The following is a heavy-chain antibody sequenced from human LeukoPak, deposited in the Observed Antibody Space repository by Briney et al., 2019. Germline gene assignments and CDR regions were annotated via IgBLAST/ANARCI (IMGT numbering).Heavy chain of an antibody. J-gene: IGHJ4*02. CDR2: ISAYNGNT. V-gene: IGHV1-18*01. CDR1: GYTFTSYG. D-gene: IGHD3-3*01. Sequence: GASVKVSCKASGYTFTSYGISWVRQAPGQGLEWMGWISAYNGNTNYAQRLQGRVTMTIDTSTSTAYMELRRLRSDDTAMYYCAGDLDFWSGYLDYWGQGTLVTVSS. CDR3: AGDLDFWSGYLDY.